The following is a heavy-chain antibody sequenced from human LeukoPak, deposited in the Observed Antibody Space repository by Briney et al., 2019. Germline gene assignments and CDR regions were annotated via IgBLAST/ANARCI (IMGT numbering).Heavy chain of an antibody. D-gene: IGHD3-22*01. Sequence: QTGGSLRLSCAASGFTFSSYAMHWVRQAPGKGLEYVSAISSNGGSTYYANSVKGRFTISRDNSKNTLYLQMGSLRAEDMAVYYCARQPEGPTSYYYDSSGYYSVPEPFDYWGQGTLVTVSS. CDR2: ISSNGGST. J-gene: IGHJ4*02. V-gene: IGHV3-64*01. CDR3: ARQPEGPTSYYYDSSGYYSVPEPFDY. CDR1: GFTFSSYA.